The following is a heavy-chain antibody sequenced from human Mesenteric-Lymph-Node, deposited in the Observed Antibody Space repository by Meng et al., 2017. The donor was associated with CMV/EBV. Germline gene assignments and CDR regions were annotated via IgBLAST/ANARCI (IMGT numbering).Heavy chain of an antibody. CDR2: VSFDGNVK. J-gene: IGHJ4*02. V-gene: IGHV3-30*14. Sequence: TDYTVHWVRQTRGKGLEWVAVVSFDGNVKYYGESAEGRFTVSRDNSKATLFLQMNSLRAEDTGIYYCARDWVPVATSVYGEYEGFDYWGQGTLVTVSS. CDR1: TDYT. CDR3: ARDWVPVATSVYGEYEGFDY. D-gene: IGHD4-17*01.